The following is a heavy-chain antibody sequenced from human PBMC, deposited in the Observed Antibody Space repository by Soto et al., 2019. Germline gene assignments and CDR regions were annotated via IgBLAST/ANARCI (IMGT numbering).Heavy chain of an antibody. D-gene: IGHD2-2*01. V-gene: IGHV3-30*18. CDR1: GFTFSSYG. CDR3: AKDLPAAGGSIDY. J-gene: IGHJ4*02. Sequence: QVQLVESGGGVVQPGRSLRLSCAASGFTFSSYGMHWVRQAPGKGLEWVAVISYDGSNKYYADSVKGRFTISRDNSKNTLYLQMNSLRAEDTAVYYCAKDLPAAGGSIDYWGQGTLVTVSS. CDR2: ISYDGSNK.